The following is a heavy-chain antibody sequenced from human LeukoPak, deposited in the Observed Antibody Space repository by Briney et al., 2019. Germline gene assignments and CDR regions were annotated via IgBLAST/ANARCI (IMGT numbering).Heavy chain of an antibody. D-gene: IGHD3-22*01. Sequence: GRSLRVSCAASGFTFDDYAMHWVRQAPGKGLEWVSGISWNSGSIGYADSVKGRFTISRDNAKNSLYLQMNSLRAEDTALYYCAKSNSYYYDSSGYSDYWGQGTLVTVSS. CDR2: ISWNSGSI. CDR1: GFTFDDYA. V-gene: IGHV3-9*01. J-gene: IGHJ4*02. CDR3: AKSNSYYYDSSGYSDY.